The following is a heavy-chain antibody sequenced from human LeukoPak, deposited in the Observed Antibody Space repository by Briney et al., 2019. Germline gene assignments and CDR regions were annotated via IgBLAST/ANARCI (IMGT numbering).Heavy chain of an antibody. Sequence: GESLKISCKGSGYSFTSYWIGWVRQMPGKGLEWMGIIYPGDSDTRYSPSFQGQITISADKSISTAYLQWSSLKASDTAMYYCARFGYCSSTSCYSPFDIWGQGTMVTVSS. D-gene: IGHD2-2*03. CDR2: IYPGDSDT. J-gene: IGHJ3*02. CDR1: GYSFTSYW. CDR3: ARFGYCSSTSCYSPFDI. V-gene: IGHV5-51*01.